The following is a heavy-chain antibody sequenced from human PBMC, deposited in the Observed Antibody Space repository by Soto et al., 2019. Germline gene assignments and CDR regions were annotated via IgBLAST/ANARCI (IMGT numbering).Heavy chain of an antibody. J-gene: IGHJ6*02. CDR3: AREDRDRETGLVPAAIDGMDV. CDR2: IIPIFGIA. V-gene: IGHV1-69*08. Sequence: QVQLVQSGAEVKKPGSSVKVSCKASGGTFSRYSITWVRQAPGHGLEWIGRIIPIFGIASYAQKVKGRVTITADESTSTAYMELSSLRSDDTAVYYCAREDRDRETGLVPAAIDGMDVWGRGTTVTVSS. CDR1: GGTFSRYS. D-gene: IGHD2-2*01.